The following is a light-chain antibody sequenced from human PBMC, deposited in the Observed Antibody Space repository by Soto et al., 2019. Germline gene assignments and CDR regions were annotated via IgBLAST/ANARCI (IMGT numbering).Light chain of an antibody. J-gene: IGKJ1*01. CDR1: QGISNY. V-gene: IGKV1-27*01. CDR2: AAS. CDR3: QKYNSAPAWT. Sequence: DIQITQSPSSLSSSVLDRFTITCRASQGISNYLAWYQQKPGKVPKLLIYAASTLQSGVPSRFSGSGSGTDFTLTISSLQPEDVATYYCQKYNSAPAWTFGQGTKVDIK.